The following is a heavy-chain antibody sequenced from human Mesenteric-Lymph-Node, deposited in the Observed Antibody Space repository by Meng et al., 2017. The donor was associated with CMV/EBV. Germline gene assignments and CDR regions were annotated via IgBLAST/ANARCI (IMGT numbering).Heavy chain of an antibody. D-gene: IGHD4-17*01. CDR1: GFILSRYW. V-gene: IGHV3-74*01. CDR2: IKTDGCNT. Sequence: GESLKIPRAASGFILSRYWMHWVRQAPGKGLVWVLRIKTDGCNTDYADSVKGRFTLSRDNAKNTLSLQVNSLRAEDTDVYYCARDGNYGDCDYWGQGTLVTVSS. CDR3: ARDGNYGDCDY. J-gene: IGHJ4*02.